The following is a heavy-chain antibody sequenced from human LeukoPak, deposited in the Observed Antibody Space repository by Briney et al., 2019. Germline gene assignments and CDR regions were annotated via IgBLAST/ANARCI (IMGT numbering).Heavy chain of an antibody. CDR1: GFTFSSYW. Sequence: GGSLRLSCAASGFTFSSYWMSWVRQAPGKGLEWVANIKQDGSEKYYVDSVKGRFTISRDNAKNSLYLQMNSLRVEDTAVYYCAKNGDRGAYCSGGSCYPYYYYYMDVWGKGTTVTISS. CDR2: IKQDGSEK. CDR3: AKNGDRGAYCSGGSCYPYYYYYMDV. D-gene: IGHD2-15*01. J-gene: IGHJ6*03. V-gene: IGHV3-7*03.